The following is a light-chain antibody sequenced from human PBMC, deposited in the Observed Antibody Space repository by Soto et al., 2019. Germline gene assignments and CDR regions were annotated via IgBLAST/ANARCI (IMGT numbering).Light chain of an antibody. Sequence: DIQLTQSPSFLSASVGDRVTITCRASQGISSYLAWYQQKPGKAPKLLIYAASTLQSGVPSRFSGSGSGTEFPLTISSLQPEDFATYYCQQLNSFIFTFGPGTKVDIK. CDR2: AAS. CDR1: QGISSY. CDR3: QQLNSFIFT. V-gene: IGKV1-9*01. J-gene: IGKJ3*01.